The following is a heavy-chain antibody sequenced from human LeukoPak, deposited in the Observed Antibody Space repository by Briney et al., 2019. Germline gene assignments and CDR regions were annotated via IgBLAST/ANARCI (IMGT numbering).Heavy chain of an antibody. V-gene: IGHV3-11*01. CDR1: GFTFSDYY. D-gene: IGHD3-16*02. J-gene: IGHJ5*01. CDR3: AREGYDYVWGSYRSLDS. Sequence: GGPLRLSCAASGFTFSDYYMSWIRQAPGKGLEWVSYITSSGTSIYHADSVKGRFTISRDNAKSSLYLQMNSLRAEDTAVYYCAREGYDYVWGSYRSLDSWGQGTLVTVSS. CDR2: ITSSGTSI.